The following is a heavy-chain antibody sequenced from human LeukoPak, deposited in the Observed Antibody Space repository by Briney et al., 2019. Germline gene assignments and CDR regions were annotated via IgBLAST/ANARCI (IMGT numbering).Heavy chain of an antibody. J-gene: IGHJ4*02. D-gene: IGHD3-10*01. CDR2: TSSDLNVK. CDR1: GFTFRNYV. CDR3: AREGYYGSGSPPSLYFDY. V-gene: IGHV3-30-3*01. Sequence: GGSLRLSCAASGFTFRNYVIHWVRQAPGKGLEWVAVTSSDLNVKLYADSVKGRFTISRDNSRSTLYLQMNSLRPEDTAIYCCAREGYYGSGSPPSLYFDYWGQGTLVTVS.